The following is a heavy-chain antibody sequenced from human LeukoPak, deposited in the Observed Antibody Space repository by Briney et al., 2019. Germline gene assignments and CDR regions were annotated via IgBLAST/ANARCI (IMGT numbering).Heavy chain of an antibody. CDR1: GYTFVTYG. CDR3: ARASFDH. Sequence: ASVKVSCKASGYTFVTYGINWVRQAPGQGPEWIGWISTYNGNTKYALKFQDRDTLTRDTSTTTAYMELKSLTSDDRAVYYCARASFDHWGQGTLVIVSS. J-gene: IGHJ4*02. V-gene: IGHV1-18*01. CDR2: ISTYNGNT.